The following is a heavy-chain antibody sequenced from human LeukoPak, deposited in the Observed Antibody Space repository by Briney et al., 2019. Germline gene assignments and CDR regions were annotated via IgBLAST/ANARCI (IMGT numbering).Heavy chain of an antibody. CDR3: AKGAQSASFDP. CDR2: VSGDGITT. Sequence: GASLRLSCAASGFSFSNYGMSWVRQAPGKGLQWVSAVSGDGITTLYADSEKGRFTISRDNSKNTMYLQMDSLRAEDTALYYCAKGAQSASFDPWGQGTLVTVSS. J-gene: IGHJ5*02. CDR1: GFSFSNYG. D-gene: IGHD3-3*01. V-gene: IGHV3-23*01.